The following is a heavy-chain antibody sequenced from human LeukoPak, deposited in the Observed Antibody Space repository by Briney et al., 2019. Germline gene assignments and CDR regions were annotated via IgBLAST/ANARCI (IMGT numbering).Heavy chain of an antibody. V-gene: IGHV4-59*01. D-gene: IGHD3-3*01. J-gene: IGHJ6*03. CDR2: IYYSGST. CDR1: GRSISTYY. CDR3: ARVRSGYDYYYYYMDV. Sequence: PSETLSLTCTVSGRSISTYYWNWIRQPPGKGLEWIGCIYYSGSTNYNPSLKSRVTISVDTSKNQFSLKLSSVTAADTAVYYCARVRSGYDYYYYYMDVWGKGTTVTVSS.